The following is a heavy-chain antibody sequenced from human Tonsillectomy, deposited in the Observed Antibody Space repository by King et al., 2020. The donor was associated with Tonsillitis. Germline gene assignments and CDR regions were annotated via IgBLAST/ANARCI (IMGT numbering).Heavy chain of an antibody. CDR2: ISAYNGNA. CDR3: ARVIIPFGVVIIPSNWFDP. J-gene: IGHJ5*02. V-gene: IGHV1-18*01. CDR1: GYTFSTYG. D-gene: IGHD3-3*01. Sequence: QLVQSGAEVKKPGASVKVSCKGSGYTFSTYGISWVRQAPGQGLEWMGWISAYNGNANYAQKLQGRVTMTTDTSTSTAYMELRSLRSDDTAVYYCARVIIPFGVVIIPSNWFDPWVQGTLVTVSS.